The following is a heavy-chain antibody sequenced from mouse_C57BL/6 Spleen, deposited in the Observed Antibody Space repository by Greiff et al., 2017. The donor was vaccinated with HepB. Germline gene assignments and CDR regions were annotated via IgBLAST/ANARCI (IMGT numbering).Heavy chain of an antibody. J-gene: IGHJ1*03. Sequence: EVQLVESGGGLVKPGGSLKLSCAASGFTFSSYAMSWVRQTPEKRLEWVATISDGGSYTYYPDNVKGRFTISRDNAKNNLYLQMSHLKSEDTAMYYCARDSRDGYYEYFDVWGTGTTVTVSS. CDR2: ISDGGSYT. CDR3: ARDSRDGYYEYFDV. V-gene: IGHV5-4*01. CDR1: GFTFSSYA. D-gene: IGHD2-3*01.